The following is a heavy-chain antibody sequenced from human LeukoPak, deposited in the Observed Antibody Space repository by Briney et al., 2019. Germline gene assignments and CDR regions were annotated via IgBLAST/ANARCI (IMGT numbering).Heavy chain of an antibody. CDR2: INHSGST. D-gene: IGHD6-25*01. Sequence: SETLSLTCAVYGGSLSGFYWSWIRQAPGKGLEWIGEINHSGSTNYNPSLRSRVTMSVDTSKSQFSLNLTPVTAADTAVYYCARDKIAAAFGYWGQGTLVTVSS. J-gene: IGHJ4*02. CDR3: ARDKIAAAFGY. V-gene: IGHV4-34*01. CDR1: GGSLSGFY.